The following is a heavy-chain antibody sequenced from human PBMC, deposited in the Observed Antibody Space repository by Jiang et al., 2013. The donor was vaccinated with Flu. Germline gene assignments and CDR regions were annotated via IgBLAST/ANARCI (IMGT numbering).Heavy chain of an antibody. V-gene: IGHV4-39*01. J-gene: IGHJ5*01. CDR2: VFNTGTT. Sequence: CLGAVFNTGTTFDNPSLKGRVTMSLDASKNVFSVRINSVTAADTAVYYCARLPNTYTRRSWFDSWGQGILVTVSS. D-gene: IGHD2-2*01. CDR3: ARLPNTYTRRSWFDS.